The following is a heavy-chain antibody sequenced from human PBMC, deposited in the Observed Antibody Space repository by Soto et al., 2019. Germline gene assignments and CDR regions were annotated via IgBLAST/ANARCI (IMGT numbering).Heavy chain of an antibody. Sequence: SETLSLTCTVSGGSISSGDYYWSWIRQPPGKGLEWIGYIYYSGSTYYNLSLKSRVTISVDTSKNQFSLKLSSVTAADTAVYYCARGEYSYGYLNWFDPWGQGTLVTVSS. J-gene: IGHJ5*02. CDR2: IYYSGST. CDR1: GGSISSGDYY. V-gene: IGHV4-30-4*01. CDR3: ARGEYSYGYLNWFDP. D-gene: IGHD5-18*01.